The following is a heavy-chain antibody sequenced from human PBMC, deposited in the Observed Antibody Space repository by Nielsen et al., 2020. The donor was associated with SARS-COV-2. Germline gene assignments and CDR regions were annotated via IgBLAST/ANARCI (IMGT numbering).Heavy chain of an antibody. CDR2: ISWNSGSI. J-gene: IGHJ4*02. D-gene: IGHD1-26*01. Sequence: GGSLRLSCAASGFTFDDYAMHWVRQAPGKGLEWVSGISWNSGSIGYADSVKGRFTISRDNAKNSLYLQMNSLRDEDTAVYYCARETPRGWELLRGYFDYWGQGTLVTVSS. V-gene: IGHV3-9*01. CDR1: GFTFDDYA. CDR3: ARETPRGWELLRGYFDY.